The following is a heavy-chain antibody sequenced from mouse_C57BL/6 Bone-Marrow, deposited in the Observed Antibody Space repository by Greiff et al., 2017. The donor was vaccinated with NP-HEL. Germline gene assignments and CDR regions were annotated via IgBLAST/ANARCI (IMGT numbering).Heavy chain of an antibody. D-gene: IGHD4-1*01. V-gene: IGHV3-6*01. Sequence: ESGPGLVKPSQSLSLTCSVTGYSITSGYYWNWIRQFPGNKLEWMGYISYDGSNNYNPSLKNRISITRDTSKNQFFLKLNSVTTEDTATYYCARANWDVPFAYWGQGTLVTVSA. CDR2: ISYDGSN. CDR1: GYSITSGYY. CDR3: ARANWDVPFAY. J-gene: IGHJ3*01.